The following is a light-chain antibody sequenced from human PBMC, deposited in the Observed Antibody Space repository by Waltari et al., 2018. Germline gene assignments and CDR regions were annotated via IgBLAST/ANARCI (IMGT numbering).Light chain of an antibody. J-gene: IGLJ2*01. CDR2: DVR. CDR3: SSYIGSSTLEL. Sequence: QSALTPLASVSGSPGQSITISCTGTSSAAGGYNSVSWYQQHPGKAPKLMIFDVRNRPSGVSNRFSGSKSGNTASLTISGLQAEDEADYYCSSYIGSSTLELFGGGTSLTVL. CDR1: SSAAGGYNS. V-gene: IGLV2-14*03.